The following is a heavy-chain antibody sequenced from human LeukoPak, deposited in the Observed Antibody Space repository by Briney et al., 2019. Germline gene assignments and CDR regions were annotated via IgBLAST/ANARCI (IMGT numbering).Heavy chain of an antibody. CDR1: GFTFSDYY. J-gene: IGHJ4*02. CDR2: ISSSGSTI. CDR3: ASVRYDYDFWSGPN. Sequence: GGSLRLSCAASGFTFSDYYISWIRQAPGKGLEWVSYISSSGSTIYYADSVKGRFTISRDNAKNSLYLQMNSLRAEDTAVYYCASVRYDYDFWSGPNWGQGTLVTVSS. V-gene: IGHV3-11*04. D-gene: IGHD3-3*01.